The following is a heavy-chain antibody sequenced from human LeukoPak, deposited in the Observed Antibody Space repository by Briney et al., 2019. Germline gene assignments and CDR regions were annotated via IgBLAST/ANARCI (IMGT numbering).Heavy chain of an antibody. J-gene: IGHJ6*03. CDR2: ISAYNGNT. CDR3: AAIGYCSSTSCYTGSYYYYYMDV. Sequence: ASVKFSCKASGYTFTSYGISWGRQAPGQGLEWMGWISAYNGNTNYAQKLQGRVTMTTDTSTSTAYMELRSLRSDDTAVYYCAAIGYCSSTSCYTGSYYYYYMDVWGKGTTVTVSS. CDR1: GYTFTSYG. D-gene: IGHD2-2*02. V-gene: IGHV1-18*01.